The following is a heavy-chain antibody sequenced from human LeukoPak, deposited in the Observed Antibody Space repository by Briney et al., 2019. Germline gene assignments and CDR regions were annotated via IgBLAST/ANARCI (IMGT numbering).Heavy chain of an antibody. CDR1: GLSVTNYY. CDR3: ARDKGVLNDALDY. CDR2: VYSGGTT. J-gene: IGHJ4*02. Sequence: PGGSLRLSCAASGLSVTNYYMNWVRQAPGKGLEWVSVVYSGGTTDFADSVKGRFTISRDNAKNSLYLQMNSLRAEDTAVYYCARDKGVLNDALDYWGQGTLVTVSS. V-gene: IGHV3-66*01. D-gene: IGHD2-8*01.